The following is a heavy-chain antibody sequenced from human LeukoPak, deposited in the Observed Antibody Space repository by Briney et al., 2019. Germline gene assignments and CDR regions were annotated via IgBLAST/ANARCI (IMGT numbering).Heavy chain of an antibody. CDR1: GGSFSGYY. V-gene: IGHV4-34*01. Sequence: PSETLSLTCAVYGGSFSGYYWSWIRQPPGKGLEWIGYIYHSGSTYYNPSLKSRVTISVDRSKNQFSLKLSSVTAADTAVYYCARVTYYYDSSGYSSSAFDIWGQGTMVTVSS. CDR2: IYHSGST. CDR3: ARVTYYYDSSGYSSSAFDI. J-gene: IGHJ3*02. D-gene: IGHD3-22*01.